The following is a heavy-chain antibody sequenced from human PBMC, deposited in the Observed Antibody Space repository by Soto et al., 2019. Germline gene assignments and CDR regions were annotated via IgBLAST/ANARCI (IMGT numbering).Heavy chain of an antibody. J-gene: IGHJ4*02. CDR2: IKPDESEI. CDR1: GFTFSDYW. Sequence: GGSLRLSCAASGFTFSDYWMSWVRQAPGKGLEWVANIKPDESEIYYVDSVKGRFTISRDNDKNSLFLQMNSLRAEDTAIYYFARKVGDYWGQGTLVTVSS. V-gene: IGHV3-7*01. D-gene: IGHD1-26*01. CDR3: ARKVGDY.